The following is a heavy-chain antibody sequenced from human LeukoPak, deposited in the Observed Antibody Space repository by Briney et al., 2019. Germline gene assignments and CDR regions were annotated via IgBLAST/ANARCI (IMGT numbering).Heavy chain of an antibody. CDR3: ARDVSAGGTNWFDP. Sequence: ASVKVSCKASGYIFTTYFIHWVRQAPGQGLEWMGWINPNSGGPNYAQKFQGRVTMTRDTSISTAYMEMSRLRSDDTAVYYCARDVSAGGTNWFDPWGQGTLVTVSS. D-gene: IGHD3-16*01. CDR2: INPNSGGP. V-gene: IGHV1-2*02. J-gene: IGHJ5*02. CDR1: GYIFTTYF.